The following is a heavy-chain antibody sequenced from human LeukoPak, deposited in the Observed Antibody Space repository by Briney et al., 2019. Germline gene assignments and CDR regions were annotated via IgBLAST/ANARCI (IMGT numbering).Heavy chain of an antibody. CDR3: ARDSCSGGSCYSHYYYGMDV. Sequence: GGSLGLSCAASGFTFSSYSMNWVRQAPGKGLEWVSSISSSSSYIYYADSVKGRFTISRDNAKNSLYLQMNSLRAEDTAVYYCARDSCSGGSCYSHYYYGMDVWGQGTTVTVSS. CDR2: ISSSSSYI. CDR1: GFTFSSYS. J-gene: IGHJ6*02. V-gene: IGHV3-21*01. D-gene: IGHD2-15*01.